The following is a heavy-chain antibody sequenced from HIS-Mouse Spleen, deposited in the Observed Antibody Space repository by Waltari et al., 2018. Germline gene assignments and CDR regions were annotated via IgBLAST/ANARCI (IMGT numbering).Heavy chain of an antibody. CDR3: AREIPYSSSWYDWYFDL. CDR1: GCSISSSSYY. J-gene: IGHJ2*01. CDR2: MYYSGGT. V-gene: IGHV4-39*07. D-gene: IGHD6-13*01. Sequence: QLQLQESGPGLVKPSETLSLTCTVSGCSISSSSYYWGWIRQPPGTGLEWIGSMYYSGGTYSNPSLKSRVTISVDTSKNQVSLKLSSVTAADTAEYYCAREIPYSSSWYDWYFDLWGRGTLVTVSS.